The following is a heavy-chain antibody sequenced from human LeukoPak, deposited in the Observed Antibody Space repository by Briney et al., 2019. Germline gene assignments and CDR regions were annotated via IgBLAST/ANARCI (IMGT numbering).Heavy chain of an antibody. V-gene: IGHV3-23*01. CDR3: AKDLGDSSGYNPFDY. J-gene: IGHJ4*02. Sequence: GGSLRLSCAASGFTFSSYAMSWVRQAPGKGLEWVSAISASGGGTYYADSVKGRFTISRDNSKNTLYLQMNSLRAEDTAIYYCAKDLGDSSGYNPFDYWGQGTLDTVSS. CDR1: GFTFSSYA. CDR2: ISASGGGT. D-gene: IGHD3-22*01.